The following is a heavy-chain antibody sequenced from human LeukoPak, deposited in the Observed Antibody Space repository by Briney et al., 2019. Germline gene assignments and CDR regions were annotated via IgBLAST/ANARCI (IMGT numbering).Heavy chain of an antibody. CDR2: IYYSGST. Sequence: SQTLSLTCTVSGGSISSGGYYWSWIRQHPGKGLEWIGYIYYSGSTYYNPSLKSRVTISVDTSKNQFSLKLSSVTAADTAVYYCPRGPRKVVTLNWFDPWGQGTLVTVSS. D-gene: IGHD4-23*01. J-gene: IGHJ5*02. CDR3: PRGPRKVVTLNWFDP. CDR1: GGSISSGGYY. V-gene: IGHV4-31*03.